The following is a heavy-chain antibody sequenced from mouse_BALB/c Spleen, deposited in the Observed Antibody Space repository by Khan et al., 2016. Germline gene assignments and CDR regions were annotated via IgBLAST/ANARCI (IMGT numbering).Heavy chain of an antibody. V-gene: IGHV3-8*02. J-gene: IGHJ3*01. D-gene: IGHD2-1*01. Sequence: EVQLQESGPSLVKPSQTLSLTCSVTGDSITSGYWNWIRKFPGNKLEYMGYISYSGSTYYNPSLKSRISITRDKSKTQYYLQLNSVTTEDTATYYCERYYGNYVSWFAYWGQGTLVTVSA. CDR2: ISYSGST. CDR1: GDSITSGY. CDR3: ERYYGNYVSWFAY.